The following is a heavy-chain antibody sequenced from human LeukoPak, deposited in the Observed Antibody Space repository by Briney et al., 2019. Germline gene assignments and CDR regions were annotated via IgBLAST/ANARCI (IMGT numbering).Heavy chain of an antibody. V-gene: IGHV1-69*13. CDR2: IIPIFGTA. J-gene: IGHJ4*02. D-gene: IGHD3-22*01. Sequence: VASVKVSCKASGGTFSSYAISWVRQAPGQGLEWMGGIIPIFGTANYAQKFQGRVTITADESTSTAYMELSRLRSDDTAVYYCARTYDSSGYHEIDYWGQGTLVTVSS. CDR1: GGTFSSYA. CDR3: ARTYDSSGYHEIDY.